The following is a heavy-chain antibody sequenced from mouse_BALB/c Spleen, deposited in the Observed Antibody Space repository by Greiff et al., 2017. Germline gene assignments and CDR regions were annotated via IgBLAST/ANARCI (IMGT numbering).Heavy chain of an antibody. CDR2: INPNNGGT. V-gene: IGHV1-18*01. D-gene: IGHD1-1*01. Sequence: EVQRVESGPELVKPGASVKIPCKASGYTFTDYNMDWVKQSHGKSLEWIGDINPNNGGTIYNQKFKGKATLTVDKSSSTAYMELRSLTSEDTAVYYCARWGYGSFYAMDYWGQGTSVTVSS. CDR3: ARWGYGSFYAMDY. CDR1: GYTFTDYN. J-gene: IGHJ4*01.